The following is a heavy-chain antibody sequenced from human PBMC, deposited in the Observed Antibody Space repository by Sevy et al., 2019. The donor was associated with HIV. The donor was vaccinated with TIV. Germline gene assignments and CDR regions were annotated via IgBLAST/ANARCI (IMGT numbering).Heavy chain of an antibody. D-gene: IGHD5-12*01. CDR2: ISYDGRNE. J-gene: IGHJ5*02. CDR3: DIHGYDDDAP. Sequence: GGSLRLSCAASGFTFSSFGIHRVRQAPARGLDWVALISYDGRNEFYADSVKGRFTISRDNSKNTVYLQMNSLRAEDTAVYYCDIHGYDDDAPWGQGTLVTVSS. V-gene: IGHV3-30*03. CDR1: GFTFSSFG.